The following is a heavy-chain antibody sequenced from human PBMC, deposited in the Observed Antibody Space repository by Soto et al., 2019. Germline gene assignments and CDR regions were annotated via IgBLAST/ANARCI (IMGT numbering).Heavy chain of an antibody. Sequence: PGEALKISCKGSGYSFTSYWISWVRQMPGKGLEWMGRIDPSDSYTNYSPSFRGHVTISADKSISTAYLQWSSLKASDTAMYYCARDDYYYYYGMDVWGQGTTVTVSS. CDR1: GYSFTSYW. J-gene: IGHJ6*02. V-gene: IGHV5-10-1*01. CDR3: ARDDYYYYYGMDV. CDR2: IDPSDSYT.